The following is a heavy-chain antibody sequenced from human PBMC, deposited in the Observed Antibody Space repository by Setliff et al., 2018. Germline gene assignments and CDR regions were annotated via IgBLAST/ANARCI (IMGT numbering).Heavy chain of an antibody. CDR2: IYSSGST. CDR1: GGSISSGDYY. D-gene: IGHD3-22*01. J-gene: IGHJ4*02. V-gene: IGHV4-30-4*08. Sequence: PSETLSLTCTVSGGSISSGDYYWSWIRQPPGKGLEWIGYIYSSGSTYYNPFLKSRVSISVDTSKNQFSLKLSSVTAADTAVYYCARESRYYYDNLGTLDYWGQGTLVTVSS. CDR3: ARESRYYYDNLGTLDY.